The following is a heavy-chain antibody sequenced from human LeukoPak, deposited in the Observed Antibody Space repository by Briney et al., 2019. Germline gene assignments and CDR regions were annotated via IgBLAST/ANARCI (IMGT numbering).Heavy chain of an antibody. CDR2: IYYSGST. CDR1: GGSISSGTYY. Sequence: SETLSLTCTVSGGSISSGTYYWGWIRQPPGKGLEWIGSIYYSGSTYYNPSLKSRVTISVDTSKNQFSLKLSSVTAADTAVYYCARFTVTTGVDYWGQGTLVTVSS. V-gene: IGHV4-39*07. D-gene: IGHD4-17*01. J-gene: IGHJ4*02. CDR3: ARFTVTTGVDY.